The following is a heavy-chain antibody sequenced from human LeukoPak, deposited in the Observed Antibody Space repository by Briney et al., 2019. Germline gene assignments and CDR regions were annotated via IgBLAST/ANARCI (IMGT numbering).Heavy chain of an antibody. V-gene: IGHV3-7*01. CDR3: ASEAITYSSSWYYVY. CDR1: GFTFSSYW. Sequence: GGSLRLSCAVSGFTFSSYWMSWVRQAPGKGLEWVANIKQDGSEKYYVDSVKGRFTISRDNAKNSLYLQMNSLRAEDTAVYYCASEAITYSSSWYYVYWGQGTLVTVSS. J-gene: IGHJ4*02. CDR2: IKQDGSEK. D-gene: IGHD6-13*01.